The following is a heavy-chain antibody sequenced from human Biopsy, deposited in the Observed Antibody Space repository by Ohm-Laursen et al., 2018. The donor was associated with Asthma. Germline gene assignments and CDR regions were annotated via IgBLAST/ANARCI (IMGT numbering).Heavy chain of an antibody. CDR2: INPSGAGT. Sequence: GSSVKVSCKASGFSFDNYFMHWVRQAPGRGLEWMGIINPSGAGTRYAEKFRGRLIVTRDASTRTAFMDLRSLRSDDTAIYFCARARETTNYGDSDFDIWGQGTLITVS. D-gene: IGHD2-8*01. V-gene: IGHV1-46*02. J-gene: IGHJ4*02. CDR3: ARARETTNYGDSDFDI. CDR1: GFSFDNYF.